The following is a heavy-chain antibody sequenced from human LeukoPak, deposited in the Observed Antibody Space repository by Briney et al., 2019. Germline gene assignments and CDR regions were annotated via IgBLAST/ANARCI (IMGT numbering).Heavy chain of an antibody. CDR2: FDPEDGDT. CDR3: ATSLGYCTDGVCYRWDYFDY. J-gene: IGHJ4*02. V-gene: IGHV1-24*01. D-gene: IGHD2-8*01. CDR1: GYTLTDAS. Sequence: ASGKVSCKVSGYTLTDASMYWVRQAPGKGGEGMGGFDPEDGDTVYAHKFQRRFTITEDTPTDTAYMELSSLGPEDTAVYYCATSLGYCTDGVCYRWDYFDYWGQGTRVTVSS.